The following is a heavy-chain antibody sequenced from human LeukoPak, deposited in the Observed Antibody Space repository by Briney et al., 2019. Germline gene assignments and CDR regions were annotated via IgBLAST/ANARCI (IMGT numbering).Heavy chain of an antibody. CDR2: INHSGST. D-gene: IGHD2-2*01. Sequence: PAETLSLTCTVSGYSIRSGYYWRWIRQPPGRGLEWIGEINHSGSTNYNPSLKSRVTISVDTSKNQFSLKLSSVTAADTAVYYCARGGEEVPANWGQGTLVTVSS. J-gene: IGHJ4*02. CDR1: GYSIRSGYY. CDR3: ARGGEEVPAN. V-gene: IGHV4-38-2*02.